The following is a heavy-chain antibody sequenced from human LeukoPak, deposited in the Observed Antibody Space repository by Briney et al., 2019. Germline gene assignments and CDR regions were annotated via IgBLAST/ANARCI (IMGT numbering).Heavy chain of an antibody. J-gene: IGHJ3*02. CDR3: ARTERENGDFDAFDI. CDR2: ISSSSSYI. Sequence: GGSLRLSCAASGFTFSSYCMNWVRQAPGKGLEWVSSISSSSSYIYYADSVKGRFTISRDNAKNSLYLQMNSLRAEDTAVYYCARTERENGDFDAFDIWGQGTMVTVSS. V-gene: IGHV3-21*01. CDR1: GFTFSSYC. D-gene: IGHD2-21*02.